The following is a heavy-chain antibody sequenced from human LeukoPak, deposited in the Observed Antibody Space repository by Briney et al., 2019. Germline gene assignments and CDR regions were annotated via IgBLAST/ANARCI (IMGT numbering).Heavy chain of an antibody. V-gene: IGHV3-23*01. J-gene: IGHJ3*02. CDR1: GLTFSNYA. CDR3: AKLGIAVAGGDAFDI. CDR2: ISGGST. Sequence: GGSLRLSCAASGLTFSNYAMSWVRQAPGKGLEWVSAISGGSTYYADSVKGRFTISRDNPKITLYPQMNSLRAEDTAVYYCAKLGIAVAGGDAFDIWGQGTMVTVSS. D-gene: IGHD6-19*01.